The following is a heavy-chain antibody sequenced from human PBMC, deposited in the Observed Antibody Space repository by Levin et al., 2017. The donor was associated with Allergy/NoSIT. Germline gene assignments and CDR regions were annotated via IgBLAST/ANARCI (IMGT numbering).Heavy chain of an antibody. J-gene: IGHJ6*02. CDR2: IWHDGSNI. CDR3: ARGNCGDPVYGLDV. D-gene: IGHD1-20*01. CDR1: GFTFSTYA. Sequence: GGSLRLSCAASGFTFSTYAIHWVRQAPGKGLEWVAVIWHDGSNIKYTDSVRGRFTISRDNSKNTLYLQMNSLRAEDTAVYYCARGNCGDPVYGLDVWGQGTTVTVSS. V-gene: IGHV3-33*01.